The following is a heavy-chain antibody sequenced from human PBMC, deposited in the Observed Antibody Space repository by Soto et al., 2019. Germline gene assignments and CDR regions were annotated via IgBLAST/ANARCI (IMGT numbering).Heavy chain of an antibody. CDR1: GFTFSDSA. V-gene: IGHV3-73*01. CDR2: IRSKANSYAT. Sequence: PGGSLRLSCAASGFTFSDSAMHWVRQASGKGLEWVGRIRSKANSYATAYAASVKGRFTISRDDSKNTLYLQMNSLKTEDTAVYYCTTDGSSSSWYFHWGQGTLVTVSS. J-gene: IGHJ4*02. D-gene: IGHD6-13*01. CDR3: TTDGSSSSWYFH.